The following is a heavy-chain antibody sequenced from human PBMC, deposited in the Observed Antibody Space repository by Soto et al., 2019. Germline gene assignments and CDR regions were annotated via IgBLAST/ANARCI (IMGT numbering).Heavy chain of an antibody. J-gene: IGHJ4*02. D-gene: IGHD2-2*01. CDR2: IIPILDIA. V-gene: IGHV1-69*02. CDR3: ASEECRSTSCYYYVDY. CDR1: GDTFRTYS. Sequence: QVQLVQSGAEVKKPGSSVKVSCKASGDTFRTYSINWVRQAPGQGLEWMGRIIPILDIADYAQKFQGRVTITADKSTSTAYMELSSLRSEDTAVYYCASEECRSTSCYYYVDYWGQGTLVTVSS.